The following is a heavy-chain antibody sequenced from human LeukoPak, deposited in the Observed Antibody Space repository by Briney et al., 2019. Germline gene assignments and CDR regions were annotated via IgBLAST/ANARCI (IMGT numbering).Heavy chain of an antibody. V-gene: IGHV3-53*04. J-gene: IGHJ3*01. D-gene: IGHD6-13*01. Sequence: GGSLRLSCAASGFTVSSNYMSWVRQAPGKGLEWVSVIYSGGSTYYADSVKGRFTISRHNSENTLYLQMNGLRPEDTAVYYCAREYSSSRSDAFDVWGQGTMVSVSS. CDR3: AREYSSSRSDAFDV. CDR1: GFTVSSNY. CDR2: IYSGGST.